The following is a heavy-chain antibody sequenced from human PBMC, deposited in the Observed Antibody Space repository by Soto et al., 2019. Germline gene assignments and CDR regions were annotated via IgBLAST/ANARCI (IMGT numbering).Heavy chain of an antibody. Sequence: EVQLVESGGGLVQPGGSLKLSCAASGFTFSGSGMHWVCQASGKGLEWVGRMRSKANGYATAYAASVKGRFTVSRDDSKNTVYLQMNSLKIEDTAVYYCTRSTGTGTDYWGQGTLVTVSS. CDR3: TRSTGTGTDY. D-gene: IGHD1-1*01. CDR2: MRSKANGYAT. CDR1: GFTFSGSG. V-gene: IGHV3-73*02. J-gene: IGHJ4*02.